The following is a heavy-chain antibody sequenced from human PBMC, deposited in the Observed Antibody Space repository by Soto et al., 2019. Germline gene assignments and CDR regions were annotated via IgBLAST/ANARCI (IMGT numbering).Heavy chain of an antibody. CDR1: GGTFSSYA. D-gene: IGHD3-22*01. J-gene: IGHJ4*02. CDR3: ARDIEYYYDSSGYYLSFGY. Sequence: QVQLVQSGAEVKKPGSSVKVSCKASGGTFSSYAISWVRQAPGQGLEWMGGIIPIFGTANYAQKFQGRVTITADESTSTAYMELSSLRSEDTVVYYCARDIEYYYDSSGYYLSFGYWGQGTLVTVSS. V-gene: IGHV1-69*01. CDR2: IIPIFGTA.